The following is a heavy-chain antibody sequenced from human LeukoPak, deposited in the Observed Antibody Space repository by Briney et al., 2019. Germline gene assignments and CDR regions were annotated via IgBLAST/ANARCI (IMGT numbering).Heavy chain of an antibody. CDR3: AKDRFPYDNSGFLHYFDY. CDR1: GFTFSSYA. Sequence: PGGSLRLSCAASGFTFSSYAMSWVRQAPGKGLEWVSVISGSGGSTYSADSVKGRFTISRDNSKNTLYLQMNSLRAEDTAVYYCAKDRFPYDNSGFLHYFDYWGQGTLVTVAS. V-gene: IGHV3-23*01. J-gene: IGHJ4*02. D-gene: IGHD3-22*01. CDR2: ISGSGGST.